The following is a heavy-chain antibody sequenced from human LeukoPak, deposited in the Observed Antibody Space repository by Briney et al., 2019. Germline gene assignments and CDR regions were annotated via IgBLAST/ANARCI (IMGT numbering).Heavy chain of an antibody. V-gene: IGHV3-23*01. D-gene: IGHD4-23*01. J-gene: IGHJ2*01. CDR2: ISGSGGST. Sequence: GGSLRLSCAASGFTLRNYGMSWVRPAPGKGLEWVSAISGSGGSTYYADSVKGRFTVSRDNSKNTLYLQLNSVRAEDTAVYYCAKESRWVWYFDLWGRGTLVTVSS. CDR1: GFTLRNYG. CDR3: AKESRWVWYFDL.